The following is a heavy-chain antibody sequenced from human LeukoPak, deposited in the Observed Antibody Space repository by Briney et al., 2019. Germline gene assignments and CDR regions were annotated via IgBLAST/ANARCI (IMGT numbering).Heavy chain of an antibody. D-gene: IGHD3-22*01. V-gene: IGHV7-4-1*02. CDR3: ARELLITRTWFDP. Sequence: ASVKVSCKASGYTFTTYAMNWVRPAPGQGLEWMGWIDTKTGNPTYAQALTGRFVFSLDTSVSTAFLQINSLKAEDTAVYYCARELLITRTWFDPWGQGTLVTVSS. J-gene: IGHJ5*02. CDR1: GYTFTTYA. CDR2: IDTKTGNP.